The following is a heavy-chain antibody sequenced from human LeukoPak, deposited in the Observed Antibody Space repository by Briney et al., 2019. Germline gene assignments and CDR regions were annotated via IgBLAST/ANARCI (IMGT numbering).Heavy chain of an antibody. CDR2: ISSSSSYI. V-gene: IGHV3-21*01. CDR1: GFTFSSYS. J-gene: IGHJ4*02. Sequence: GGSLRLSCAASGFTFSSYSINWVRQAPGQGLEWVSSISSSSSYIYYADSVKGRFTISRDNAKNSLFLQMNNLRVDDTAVYYCVRDYRGGWNDYWGQGTLVTVSS. D-gene: IGHD1-26*01. CDR3: VRDYRGGWNDY.